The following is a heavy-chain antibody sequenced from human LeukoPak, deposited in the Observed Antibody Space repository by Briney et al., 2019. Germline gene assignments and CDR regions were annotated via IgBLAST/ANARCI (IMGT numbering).Heavy chain of an antibody. CDR3: ATSLYGDYEADY. CDR1: GGSIKSYY. CDR2: VYYSGST. Sequence: SETLSLTCTVSGGSIKSYYWSWIRQPPGKGLEWIGYVYYSGSTSYNPSLESRVSISDDTSKNQVSLRLTPVTAADTAVYYCATSLYGDYEADYWGPGILVTVSS. D-gene: IGHD4-17*01. V-gene: IGHV4-59*01. J-gene: IGHJ4*02.